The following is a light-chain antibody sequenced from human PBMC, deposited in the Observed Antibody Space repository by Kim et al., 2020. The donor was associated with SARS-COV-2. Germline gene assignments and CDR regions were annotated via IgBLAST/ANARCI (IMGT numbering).Light chain of an antibody. J-gene: IGLJ3*02. CDR2: GKN. Sequence: SSELTQDPAVSVALGQTVRITCQGDSLRSYYASWYQQKPGQAPVLVIYGKNNRPSGIPDRFSGSSSGNTASLTITGAQAEDEADYYCNSRDSSGNHPWVFGGGTQLTV. V-gene: IGLV3-19*01. CDR3: NSRDSSGNHPWV. CDR1: SLRSYY.